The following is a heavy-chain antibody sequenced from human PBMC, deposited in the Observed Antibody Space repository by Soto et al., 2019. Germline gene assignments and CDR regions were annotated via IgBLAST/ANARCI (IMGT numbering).Heavy chain of an antibody. CDR3: ARDGSTVVSPPPDWYFDL. D-gene: IGHD4-17*01. CDR2: IIPILNIA. V-gene: IGHV1-69*08. CDR1: GGTFSSYT. Sequence: QVQLEKSGAEVKKPGSSVKVSCKASGGTFSSYTISWVRQAPGQGLEWMGRIIPILNIANYAQKFQGRVTITADKSTSTAYMELSSLRSEDTAVYFCARDGSTVVSPPPDWYFDLWGRGTLVTVSS. J-gene: IGHJ2*01.